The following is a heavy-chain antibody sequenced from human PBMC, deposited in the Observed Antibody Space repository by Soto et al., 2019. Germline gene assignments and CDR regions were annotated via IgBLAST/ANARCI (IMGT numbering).Heavy chain of an antibody. CDR1: GGSISSYY. V-gene: IGHV4-59*01. CDR3: AREPGGYSYGYYFDY. Sequence: SETLSLTCTVSGGSISSYYWSWIRQPPGKGLEWIGYIYYSGSTNYNPSLKSRVTISVDTSKNQFSLKLSSVTAADTAVYYCAREPGGYSYGYYFDYWGQGTLVTVSS. CDR2: IYYSGST. D-gene: IGHD5-18*01. J-gene: IGHJ4*02.